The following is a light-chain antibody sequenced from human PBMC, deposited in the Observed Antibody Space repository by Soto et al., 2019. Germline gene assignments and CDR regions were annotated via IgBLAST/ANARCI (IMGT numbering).Light chain of an antibody. CDR1: QTIGNIF. CDR3: HQYSSAPYT. J-gene: IGKJ2*01. V-gene: IGKV3-20*01. CDR2: GAS. Sequence: EIVLTQSPGTLSLSPGETATLSCRASQTIGNIFLFWYQQKPGQAPRLLIYGASSRATGLPDRFSGSGSGTDFTLTINRLEPEDFAVYYCHQYSSAPYTFGQGTNLEIK.